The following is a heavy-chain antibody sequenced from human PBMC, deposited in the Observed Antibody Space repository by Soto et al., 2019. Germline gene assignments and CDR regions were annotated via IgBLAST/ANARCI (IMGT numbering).Heavy chain of an antibody. Sequence: QVQLVESGGGVVQPGRSLRLSCAASGFTFSSYGMHWVRQAPGKGLEWVAVIWYDGSNKYYADSVKGRFTISRDNSKNTLYLQMNSLRAEDTAVYYCARDLGDYYYDSSGYFHWGQGTLVTVSS. CDR3: ARDLGDYYYDSSGYFH. D-gene: IGHD3-22*01. CDR1: GFTFSSYG. J-gene: IGHJ4*02. V-gene: IGHV3-33*01. CDR2: IWYDGSNK.